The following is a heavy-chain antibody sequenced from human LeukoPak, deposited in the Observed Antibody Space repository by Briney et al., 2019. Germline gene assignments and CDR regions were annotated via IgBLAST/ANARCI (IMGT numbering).Heavy chain of an antibody. D-gene: IGHD3-9*01. V-gene: IGHV4-39*01. Sequence: PSETLSLTCAVSGGSISSYYWGWIRQPPGKGLEWIGSIYYSGSTYYNPSLKSRVTISVDTSKNQFSLKLSSVTAADTAVYYCARQRRVLRYFDCQWGQGTLVTVSS. J-gene: IGHJ4*02. CDR3: ARQRRVLRYFDCQ. CDR1: GGSISSYY. CDR2: IYYSGST.